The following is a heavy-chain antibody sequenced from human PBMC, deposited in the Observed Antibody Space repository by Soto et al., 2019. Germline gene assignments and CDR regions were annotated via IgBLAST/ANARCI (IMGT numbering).Heavy chain of an antibody. J-gene: IGHJ3*02. CDR2: IIPIFGTA. Sequence: SVKVSCKASGGTFSSYAISWVRQAPGQGLEWMGGIIPIFGTANYAQKFQGRVTITADESTSTAYMELSSLRSEDTAVYYCAREYCSGGSCYSGAFDIWGQGTMVTVSS. V-gene: IGHV1-69*13. CDR3: AREYCSGGSCYSGAFDI. D-gene: IGHD2-15*01. CDR1: GGTFSSYA.